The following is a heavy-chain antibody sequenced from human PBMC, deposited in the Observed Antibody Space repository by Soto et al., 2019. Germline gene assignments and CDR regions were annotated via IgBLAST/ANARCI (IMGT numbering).Heavy chain of an antibody. CDR2: INHSGST. J-gene: IGHJ4*02. V-gene: IGHV4-34*01. CDR1: GGSFSGYY. CDR3: ARFNDGSGSYYFDY. Sequence: SETLSLTCAVYGGSFSGYYWSWIRQPRGKGLEWIGEINHSGSTNYNPSLKSRATISVDTSKNQFALKLSSVTAADTAVYYCARFNDGSGSYYFDYWGQGTLVTVSS. D-gene: IGHD3-10*01.